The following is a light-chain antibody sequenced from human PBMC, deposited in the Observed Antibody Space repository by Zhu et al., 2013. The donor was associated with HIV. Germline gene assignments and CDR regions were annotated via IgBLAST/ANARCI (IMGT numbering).Light chain of an antibody. Sequence: EIVLTQSPGTLSLSPGERVTLSCRASQSVSSSYLAWYQQKPGQAPRLLMYGASTRGTGIPDRFSGSGSGTDFSLSISRLEPEDFAVYYCHQYGSSPLTFGGGTTVGIK. J-gene: IGKJ4*01. CDR1: QSVSSSY. V-gene: IGKV3-20*01. CDR2: GAS. CDR3: HQYGSSPLT.